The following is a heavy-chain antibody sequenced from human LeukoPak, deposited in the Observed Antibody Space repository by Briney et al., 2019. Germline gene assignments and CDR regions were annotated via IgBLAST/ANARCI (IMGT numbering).Heavy chain of an antibody. V-gene: IGHV4-38-2*02. CDR1: ESSITSDFY. CDR3: ARRGGTMVRGLWFDP. J-gene: IGHJ5*02. Sequence: SETLSLTCTVSESSITSDFYWGWLRQPPGKGLEWIGSFYNSGKTYYKPSLESRVTISMDTSKKQFSLKVSSVTAADTAVYYCARRGGTMVRGLWFDPWGQGTLVTVSS. D-gene: IGHD3-10*01. CDR2: FYNSGKT.